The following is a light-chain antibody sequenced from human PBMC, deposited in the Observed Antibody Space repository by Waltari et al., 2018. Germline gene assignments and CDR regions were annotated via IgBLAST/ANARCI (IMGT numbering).Light chain of an antibody. J-gene: IGLJ2*01. CDR1: SGSITINS. Sequence: NFMLTQPHSVSESPEKTLTISCTRSSGSITINSVQWYQQRPGRAPITLIYEAHERPYGVKVRFSGFIDSSYKVASSISCGVKTEDEADNYCKFYNGSNVIFGGGNKLTVL. CDR3: KFYNGSNVI. CDR2: EAH. V-gene: IGLV6-57*04.